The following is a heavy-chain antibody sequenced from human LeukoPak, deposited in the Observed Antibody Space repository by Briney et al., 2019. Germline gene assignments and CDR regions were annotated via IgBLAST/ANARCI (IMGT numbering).Heavy chain of an antibody. CDR2: ISYDGSNK. D-gene: IGHD4-17*01. CDR1: GFTFSSYG. Sequence: GGSLRLSCAASGFTFSSYGMHWVRQAPGKGLEWVAVISYDGSNKYYADSVKGRFTISRDNSKNTLYLQMNSLRAEDTAVYYCAKESDDYGDFVYWGQGTLVTVSS. J-gene: IGHJ4*02. V-gene: IGHV3-30*18. CDR3: AKESDDYGDFVY.